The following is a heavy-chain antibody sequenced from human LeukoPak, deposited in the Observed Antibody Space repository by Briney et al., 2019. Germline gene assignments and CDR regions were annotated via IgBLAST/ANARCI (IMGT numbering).Heavy chain of an antibody. CDR1: GFTFSTYG. D-gene: IGHD3-16*02. Sequence: GRSLRLSCAASGFTFSTYGMSWFRQAPGKGLEWVSSISGSGGDTYYADSVKGRFTISRDNSRNTVSLQMNSLRDEDAAAYYCARSLGDHGYWGQGTLVTVSS. J-gene: IGHJ4*02. V-gene: IGHV3-23*01. CDR3: ARSLGDHGY. CDR2: ISGSGGDT.